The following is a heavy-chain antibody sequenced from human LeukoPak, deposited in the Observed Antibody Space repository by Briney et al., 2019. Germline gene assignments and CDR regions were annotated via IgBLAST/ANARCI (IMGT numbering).Heavy chain of an antibody. Sequence: GGSLRLSCAASGFTFETHDMHWVRRAPGKGLEWVGVASRDGVSQNYGDSVEGRFTNSRDQSDNTLFLQMNSLRPEDTAIYYCAKEQSSGWYRTADYWGQGTLVTVSS. J-gene: IGHJ4*02. CDR3: AKEQSSGWYRTADY. CDR1: GFTFETHD. V-gene: IGHV3-30*18. D-gene: IGHD6-19*01. CDR2: ASRDGVSQ.